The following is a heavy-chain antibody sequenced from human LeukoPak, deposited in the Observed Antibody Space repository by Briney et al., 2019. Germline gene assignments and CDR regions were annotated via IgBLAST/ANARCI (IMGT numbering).Heavy chain of an antibody. CDR1: GGTFSSYA. V-gene: IGHV1-69*13. D-gene: IGHD5-24*01. Sequence: GASVKVSCKASGGTFSSYAISWVRQAPGQGLEWMGGIIPIFGTANYAQKFQGRVTITADESTSTAYMELSSLRSEDTAVYYCARPSSEMATITDAFDIWGQGTMVTVSS. J-gene: IGHJ3*02. CDR2: IIPIFGTA. CDR3: ARPSSEMATITDAFDI.